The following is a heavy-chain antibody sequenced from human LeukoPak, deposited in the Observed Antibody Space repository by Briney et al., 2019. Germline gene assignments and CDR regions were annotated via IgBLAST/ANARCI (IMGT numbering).Heavy chain of an antibody. Sequence: GGSLRLSCAASGFTFSSYAMSWVRQAPGKGLEWVSAISDSGGSTYYADSVKGRFTISRDNSKNTLYLQMNSLRAEDTAVYYCAKDLYYYDSSGYTNWGQGTLVTVSS. CDR2: ISDSGGST. CDR1: GFTFSSYA. V-gene: IGHV3-23*01. D-gene: IGHD3-22*01. CDR3: AKDLYYYDSSGYTN. J-gene: IGHJ4*02.